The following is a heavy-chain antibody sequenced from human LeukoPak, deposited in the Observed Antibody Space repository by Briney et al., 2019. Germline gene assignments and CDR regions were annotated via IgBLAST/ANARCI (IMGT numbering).Heavy chain of an antibody. Sequence: SVKVSCKASGGTFSSYTISCVRQAPGQGLEWMRRIIPILGIANYAQKFQGRVTITADKSTSTAYMELSSLRSEDTAVYYCARDPVYCSSTSCREYFQHWGQGTLVTVSS. CDR3: ARDPVYCSSTSCREYFQH. V-gene: IGHV1-69*04. J-gene: IGHJ1*01. CDR2: IIPILGIA. D-gene: IGHD2-2*01. CDR1: GGTFSSYT.